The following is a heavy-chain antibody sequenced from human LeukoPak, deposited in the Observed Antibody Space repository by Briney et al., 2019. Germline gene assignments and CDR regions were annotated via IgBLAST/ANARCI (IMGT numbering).Heavy chain of an antibody. V-gene: IGHV4-34*01. Sequence: PSETLSLTCAVSGGSLSGYYWTWIRQPPGRGLEWIGEINHSGSTNYNPSLKSRVTISVDTSRKQFFLRLSSVTAADTAMYYCARHLYGSGVGGYWGQGTLVTVSS. CDR2: INHSGST. CDR1: GGSLSGYY. D-gene: IGHD3-10*01. J-gene: IGHJ4*02. CDR3: ARHLYGSGVGGY.